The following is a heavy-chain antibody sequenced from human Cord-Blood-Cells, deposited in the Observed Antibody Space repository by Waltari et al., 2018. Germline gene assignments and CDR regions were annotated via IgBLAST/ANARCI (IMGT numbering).Heavy chain of an antibody. Sequence: QVQLQESGPGLVKPSETLSLTCTVSGGPISSYYWSWIRQPPGKGLEWIGYTYYSGSTNYNPSLKSRVTISVDTSKNQFSLKLSSVTAADTAVYYCAREVYSNPYWYFDLWGRGTLVTVSS. V-gene: IGHV4-59*01. D-gene: IGHD4-4*01. J-gene: IGHJ2*01. CDR2: TYYSGST. CDR1: GGPISSYY. CDR3: AREVYSNPYWYFDL.